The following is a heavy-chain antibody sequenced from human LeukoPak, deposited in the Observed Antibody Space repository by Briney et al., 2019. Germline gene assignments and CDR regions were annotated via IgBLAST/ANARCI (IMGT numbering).Heavy chain of an antibody. J-gene: IGHJ4*02. V-gene: IGHV3-23*01. D-gene: IGHD3-10*01. CDR3: AKADRGWGVITKD. CDR2: IGGSGDFT. CDR1: GFTFSSYA. Sequence: GGSLRLSCAASGFTFSSYAMSWVRQAPGKGLEWVSAIGGSGDFTYYAEYVKGRFTISRDNSKKTLYLQMNSLRAEDTAVYYCAKADRGWGVITKDWGQGTLVTVSS.